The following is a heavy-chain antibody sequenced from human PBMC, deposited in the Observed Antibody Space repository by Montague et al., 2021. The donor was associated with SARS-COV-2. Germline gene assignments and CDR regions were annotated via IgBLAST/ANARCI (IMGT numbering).Heavy chain of an antibody. CDR3: ARLSQQFQVLPYCYYGMDD. CDR2: IHPSGST. CDR1: GASISSLCW. D-gene: IGHD2-2*01. J-gene: IGHJ6*02. Sequence: SETLSLTCAVSGASISSLCWWSCVRQPPGRGLEWIGEIHPSGSTNYNPSLKSRVIISIDNAANQFSLKLTSVTAADTAAYYCARLSQQFQVLPYCYYGMDDWGQGTMVTVSS. V-gene: IGHV4-4*02.